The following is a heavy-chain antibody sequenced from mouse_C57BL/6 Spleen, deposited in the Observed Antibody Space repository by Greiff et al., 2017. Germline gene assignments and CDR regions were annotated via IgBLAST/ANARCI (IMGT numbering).Heavy chain of an antibody. CDR3: ARSTMVTNYAMDY. Sequence: VQLQQSGPVLVKPGPSVKISCKASGFTFTDYYMHWVKQSPGKSLEWIGLVYPYNGGTSYNQKFKGKATLTVDTSSSTAYMELNSLTSEDSAVYYCARSTMVTNYAMDYWGQGTSVTVSS. CDR2: VYPYNGGT. CDR1: GFTFTDYY. V-gene: IGHV1-36*01. J-gene: IGHJ4*01. D-gene: IGHD2-1*01.